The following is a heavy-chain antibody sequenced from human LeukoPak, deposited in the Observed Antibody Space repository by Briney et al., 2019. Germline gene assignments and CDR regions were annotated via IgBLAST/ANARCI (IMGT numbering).Heavy chain of an antibody. CDR1: GYTFANYA. CDR3: ARGKPGGAYYYFYGMDV. V-gene: IGHV7-4-1*02. CDR2: INTNTGNP. D-gene: IGHD3-10*01. Sequence: RASVKVSCRTSGYTFANYAVTWVRQAPGQGLEWVGWINTNTGNPTYARGFTGRFVFSLDTSVSTAYLQISSLKTEDTAVYYCARGKPGGAYYYFYGMDVWGQGTTVTVPS. J-gene: IGHJ6*02.